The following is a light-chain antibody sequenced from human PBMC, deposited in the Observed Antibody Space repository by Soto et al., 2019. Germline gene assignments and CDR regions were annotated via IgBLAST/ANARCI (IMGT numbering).Light chain of an antibody. CDR3: NSQTTSGIRV. CDR2: EVS. J-gene: IGLJ1*01. Sequence: QSVLTQPPSVSGAPGQRVTISCTGGKGHDVHWYQHLPGRAPKLIIYEVSYRPSGVSNRFSGSKSAYTASLTISGLQAEDEADYYCNSQTTSGIRVFGTGTKLTVL. V-gene: IGLV1-40*02. CDR1: GKGHD.